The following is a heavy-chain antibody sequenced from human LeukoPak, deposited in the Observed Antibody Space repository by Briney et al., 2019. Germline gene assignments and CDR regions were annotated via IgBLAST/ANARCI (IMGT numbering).Heavy chain of an antibody. CDR1: LYTFNTYN. Sequence: ASVRVSCKASLYTFNTYNIAWVPHAPGQGLEWMVWIRPKRGSANYTQKFQGRVTMATDTSTGTAYMDLRSLTSDDTAVYFCARDKSYKNYDIWRAPGPAVFDSYYMDVWGKGTTVTVSS. CDR2: IRPKRGSA. D-gene: IGHD3-9*01. CDR3: ARDKSYKNYDIWRAPGPAVFDSYYMDV. J-gene: IGHJ6*03. V-gene: IGHV1-18*01.